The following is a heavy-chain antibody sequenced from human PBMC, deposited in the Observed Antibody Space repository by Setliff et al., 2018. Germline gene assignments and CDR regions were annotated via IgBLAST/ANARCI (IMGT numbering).Heavy chain of an antibody. CDR2: FFYSGDS. Sequence: ETLSLTCTVSGASINSHYWSWIRQPPGKGLEWIGLFFYSGDSRYNPSLKSRVTMSVDASRNQFSLKLSSVTAADTAIYYCARDRSYFASGSFTKWFDYWGQGTLVTVSS. CDR3: ARDRSYFASGSFTKWFDY. D-gene: IGHD3-10*01. CDR1: GASINSHY. V-gene: IGHV4-59*11. J-gene: IGHJ4*02.